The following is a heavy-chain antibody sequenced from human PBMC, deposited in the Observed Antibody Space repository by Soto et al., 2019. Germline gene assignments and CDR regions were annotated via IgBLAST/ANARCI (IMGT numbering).Heavy chain of an antibody. D-gene: IGHD6-19*01. CDR2: IIPIFGTA. CDR1: GGTFSSYA. CDR3: ARPGIAVAGHGPDAFDI. V-gene: IGHV1-69*13. Sequence: GASVKVSCKASGGTFSSYAISWVRQAPGQRLEWMGGIIPIFGTANYAQKFQGRVTITADESTSTAYMELSSLRSEDTAVYYCARPGIAVAGHGPDAFDIWGQGTMVTVSS. J-gene: IGHJ3*02.